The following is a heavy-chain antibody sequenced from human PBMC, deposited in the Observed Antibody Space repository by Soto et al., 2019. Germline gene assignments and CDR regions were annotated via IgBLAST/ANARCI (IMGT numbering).Heavy chain of an antibody. J-gene: IGHJ5*02. CDR2: LNAGNGNT. CDR3: AATSNSGYCSSTSCYYNWFDP. CDR1: GYRFTSYA. Sequence: GASAKVSCKARGYRFTSYAMQWVRQAQGQRLEWMGWLNAGNGNTKYSQKFQGRVTITRDTSASTAYMELSSLRSEDTAVYYCAATSNSGYCSSTSCYYNWFDPWGQGTLVTVSS. V-gene: IGHV1-3*01. D-gene: IGHD2-2*01.